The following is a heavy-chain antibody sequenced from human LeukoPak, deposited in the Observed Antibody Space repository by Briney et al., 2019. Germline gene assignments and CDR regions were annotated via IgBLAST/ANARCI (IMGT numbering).Heavy chain of an antibody. J-gene: IGHJ4*02. CDR1: GLTFSSYD. CDR2: ISSSGNLI. V-gene: IGHV3-48*03. Sequence: GGSLRLSCEASGLTFSSYDMNWVRQAPGKGLEWVSYISSSGNLIHYADSVKGRFTFSRDNAKNTLFLQMNSLRAEDTAVYYCARGGVPAAADYWGQGTLVTVSS. D-gene: IGHD6-13*01. CDR3: ARGGVPAAADY.